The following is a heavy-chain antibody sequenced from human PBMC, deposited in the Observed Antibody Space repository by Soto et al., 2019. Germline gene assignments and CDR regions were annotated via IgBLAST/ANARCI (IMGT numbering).Heavy chain of an antibody. J-gene: IGHJ4*02. CDR3: ARDLSVGLFDY. Sequence: QVQLVQSGAEVKKPGASVKVSCKASGYTFTSYGISWVRQAPGQGLEWMGWISAYNGNTKYAQKLQGRVTMTTDTYTSTAYMEVRSLRSDDKAVYYYARDLSVGLFDYWGQGTLVTVSS. V-gene: IGHV1-18*01. CDR1: GYTFTSYG. CDR2: ISAYNGNT. D-gene: IGHD6-19*01.